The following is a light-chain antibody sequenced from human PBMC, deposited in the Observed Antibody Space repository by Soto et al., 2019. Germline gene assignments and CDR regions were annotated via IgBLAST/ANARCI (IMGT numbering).Light chain of an antibody. CDR2: DAS. CDR3: QQYHKWPGT. Sequence: DIVMTQSQATLSVSPGDRATLSCRASESIDHTLAWYQQKPGRYPTLLIYDASTRTPGRPARFSGSGSGAAFNLTVSSLQSEDFAVYYCQQYHKWPGTFGQGTLV. CDR1: ESIDHT. V-gene: IGKV3-15*01. J-gene: IGKJ1*01.